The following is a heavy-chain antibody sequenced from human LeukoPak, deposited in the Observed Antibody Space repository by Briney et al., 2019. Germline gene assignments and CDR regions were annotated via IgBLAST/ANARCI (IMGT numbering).Heavy chain of an antibody. D-gene: IGHD4-11*01. J-gene: IGHJ6*03. Sequence: GASVKVSCKVSGYTLTELSMHWVRQAPGKGLEWMGGFDPEDGETIYAQKFQGGVTMTEDTSTDTAYMELSSLRSEDTAVYYCAKDKHRSTVTVYYYMDVWGKGTTVTVSS. V-gene: IGHV1-24*01. CDR2: FDPEDGET. CDR1: GYTLTELS. CDR3: AKDKHRSTVTVYYYMDV.